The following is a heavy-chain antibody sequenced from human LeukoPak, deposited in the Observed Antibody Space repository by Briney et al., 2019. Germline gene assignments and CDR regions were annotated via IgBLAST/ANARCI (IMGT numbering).Heavy chain of an antibody. Sequence: GRSLRLSCVASGFISSSYALHWVRQAPGKGLEWVAVISYDGNYKYYADSVKGRFTISRDNSKNTLFLQMNSLRPEDTAVYYCARGEYDLLTGVYDTYGIDVWGQGTTVTVSS. CDR2: ISYDGNYK. J-gene: IGHJ6*02. CDR3: ARGEYDLLTGVYDTYGIDV. V-gene: IGHV3-30-3*01. D-gene: IGHD3-9*01. CDR1: GFISSSYA.